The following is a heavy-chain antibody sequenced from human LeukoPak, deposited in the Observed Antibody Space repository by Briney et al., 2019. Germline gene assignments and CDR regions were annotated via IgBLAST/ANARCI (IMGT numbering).Heavy chain of an antibody. J-gene: IGHJ4*02. CDR3: LTVDTSMGVDY. D-gene: IGHD5-18*01. CDR1: GAIISDYY. CDR2: IYYTGIA. V-gene: IGHV4-59*08. Sequence: SETLSLTCTVSGAIISDYYWSGIRQPAGKGLEWIGYIYYTGIAYYNPSRKSRLPMSADTTKSQLSLRLSSVTAADTAVYYCLTVDTSMGVDYWGQGTLVTVSS.